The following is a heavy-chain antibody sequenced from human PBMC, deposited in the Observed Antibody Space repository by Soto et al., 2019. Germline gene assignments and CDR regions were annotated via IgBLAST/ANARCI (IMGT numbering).Heavy chain of an antibody. V-gene: IGHV4-34*01. Sequence: QVQLQQWGAGLLKPSETLSLTCAVYGGSFSGYYWSWIRQPPGKGLEWIGEINHSGSTNYNPSLKSRVTISVDTSKNQFSLKLSSVTAADTAVYYCARGVPEDPSRHLYYFDYWGQGTLVTVSS. CDR2: INHSGST. D-gene: IGHD2-2*01. CDR3: ARGVPEDPSRHLYYFDY. CDR1: GGSFSGYY. J-gene: IGHJ4*02.